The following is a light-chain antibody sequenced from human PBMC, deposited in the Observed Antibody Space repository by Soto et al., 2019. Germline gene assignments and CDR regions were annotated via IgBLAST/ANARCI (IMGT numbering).Light chain of an antibody. CDR1: QDIINY. J-gene: IGKJ5*01. V-gene: IGKV1-33*01. CDR2: DAS. Sequence: DIQLTQSPSSLPASVGDRVTITCHSSQDIINYLNWYQQKPGKAPELLINDASNLEMGVPSRFSGVGSGTDFTFTISSLQPEDIATYFCQQYDSLPITFGQGTRLEIK. CDR3: QQYDSLPIT.